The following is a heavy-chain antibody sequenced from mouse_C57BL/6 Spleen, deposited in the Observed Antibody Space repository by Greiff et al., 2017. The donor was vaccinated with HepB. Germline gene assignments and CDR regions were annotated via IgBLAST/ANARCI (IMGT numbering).Heavy chain of an antibody. V-gene: IGHV1-26*01. CDR2: INPNNGGT. D-gene: IGHD1-1*01. CDR3: ANSFRYFDV. CDR1: GYTFTDYY. Sequence: VQLQQSGPELVKPGASVKISCKASGYTFTDYYMNWVKQSHGKSLEWIGDINPNNGGTSYNQKFKGKATLTVDKSSSTAYMELRSLTSEDSAVYYCANSFRYFDVWGTGTTVTVSS. J-gene: IGHJ1*03.